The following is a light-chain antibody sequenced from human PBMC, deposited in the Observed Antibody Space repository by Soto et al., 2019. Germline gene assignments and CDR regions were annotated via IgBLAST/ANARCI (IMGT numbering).Light chain of an antibody. J-gene: IGKJ3*01. V-gene: IGKV3-20*01. Sequence: EIVLTQSPDTLSLSPGERATLSCRASQSVSSNYLAWYQQKPGQAPRLLIYGASSRAAGIPDRFSGSGSGTDCTLTISRLEPDDFAVFYCHQDAVSPPTLGPGTKVELK. CDR3: HQDAVSPPT. CDR1: QSVSSNY. CDR2: GAS.